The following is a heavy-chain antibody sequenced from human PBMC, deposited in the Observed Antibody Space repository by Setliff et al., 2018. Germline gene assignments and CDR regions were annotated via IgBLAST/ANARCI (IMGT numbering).Heavy chain of an antibody. CDR2: ISGGGTNT. D-gene: IGHD6-13*01. J-gene: IGHJ4*02. Sequence: GGSLRLSCAASGFVFSNFAMNWVRQAPGKGLEWVSTISGGGTNTDYADSVKGRFTISRDNSNNSLSLQMDSLRAEDTAIYYCARDQARGLVAAGTFDYWGQGALVTVSS. CDR3: ARDQARGLVAAGTFDY. CDR1: GFVFSNFA. V-gene: IGHV3-23*01.